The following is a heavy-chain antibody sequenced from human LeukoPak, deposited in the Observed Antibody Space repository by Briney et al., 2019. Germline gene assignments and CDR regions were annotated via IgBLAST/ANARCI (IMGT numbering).Heavy chain of an antibody. J-gene: IGHJ6*03. CDR1: GYTFTSYG. V-gene: IGHV1-18*01. Sequence: ASVKVFCKASGYTFTSYGISWVRQAPGQGLEWMGWISAYNGNTNYAQKLQGRVTMTTDTSTSTAYMELRSLRSDDTAVYYCARAPHEGSSWYYYYYYMDVWGKGTTVTISS. CDR2: ISAYNGNT. CDR3: ARAPHEGSSWYYYYYYMDV. D-gene: IGHD6-13*01.